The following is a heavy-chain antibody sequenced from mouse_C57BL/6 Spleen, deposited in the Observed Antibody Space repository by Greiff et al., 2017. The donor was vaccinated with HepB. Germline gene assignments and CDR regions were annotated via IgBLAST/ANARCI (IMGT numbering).Heavy chain of an antibody. D-gene: IGHD1-1*01. CDR2: IDPSDSYT. J-gene: IGHJ1*03. Sequence: VQLQQPGAELVKPGASVKLSCKASGYTFTSYWMQWVKQRPGQGLEWIGEIDPSDSYTNYNQKFKGKATLTVDTSSSTAYMQLSSLTSEDSAVYYCARSSYGYFDVWGTGTTVTVSS. CDR3: ARSSYGYFDV. CDR1: GYTFTSYW. V-gene: IGHV1-50*01.